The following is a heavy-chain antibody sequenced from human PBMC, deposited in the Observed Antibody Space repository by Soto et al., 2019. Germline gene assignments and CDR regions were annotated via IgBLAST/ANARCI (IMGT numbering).Heavy chain of an antibody. V-gene: IGHV3-30-3*01. CDR3: ARDSGGPRITIFGVVIQEGYYYYGMDV. CDR2: ISYDGSNK. D-gene: IGHD3-3*01. CDR1: GFTFSSYA. J-gene: IGHJ6*02. Sequence: GGSLRLSCAASGFTFSSYAMHWVRQAPGKGLEWVAVISYDGSNKYYADSVKGRFTISRDNSKNTLYLQMNSLRAEDTAVYYCARDSGGPRITIFGVVIQEGYYYYGMDVWGQGTTVTVSS.